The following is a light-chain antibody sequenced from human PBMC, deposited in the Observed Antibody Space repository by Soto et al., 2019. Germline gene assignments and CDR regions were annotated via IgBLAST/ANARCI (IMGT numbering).Light chain of an antibody. V-gene: IGKV3-20*01. CDR1: QSVSSNY. CDR3: QQYGSSPPWT. CDR2: GAS. Sequence: ELVLTQSPGTLSLSPGERATLSCRASQSVSSNYLTWYQQKPGQAPRLLIYGASSRATGIPDRFSGSGSGTDFTLTISRLEPEDFAVYYCQQYGSSPPWTFGQGPRWIS. J-gene: IGKJ1*01.